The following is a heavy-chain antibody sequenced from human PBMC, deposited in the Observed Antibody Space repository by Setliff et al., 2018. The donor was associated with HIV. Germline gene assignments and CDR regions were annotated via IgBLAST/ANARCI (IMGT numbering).Heavy chain of an antibody. V-gene: IGHV7-4-1*02. D-gene: IGHD4-17*01. Sequence: ASVKVSCKTSGYNFENYAINWVRQAPGQGLEWMGWINANSGSPTYAQAFTGRFFFSVDTAVATAYLQINNLKTEDTAVYFCARGLYGDYGGDLNWLDPWGHGTRVTAP. J-gene: IGHJ5*02. CDR3: ARGLYGDYGGDLNWLDP. CDR1: GYNFENYA. CDR2: INANSGSP.